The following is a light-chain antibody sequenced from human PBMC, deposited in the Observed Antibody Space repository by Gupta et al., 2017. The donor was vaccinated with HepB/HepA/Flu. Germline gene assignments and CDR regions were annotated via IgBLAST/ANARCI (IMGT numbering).Light chain of an antibody. CDR1: HSLVSSYNSASH. Sequence: DIVLTQSPDSLGVSLGERATINCKSSHSLVSSYNSASHLAWYQQKPGQPPKLLIYWTSGRESGFPDRFSGSGSGTEFTLTISALQAEDVALYYCQQYYSVPFTFGPGTKVDIK. CDR3: QQYYSVPFT. J-gene: IGKJ3*01. CDR2: WTS. V-gene: IGKV4-1*01.